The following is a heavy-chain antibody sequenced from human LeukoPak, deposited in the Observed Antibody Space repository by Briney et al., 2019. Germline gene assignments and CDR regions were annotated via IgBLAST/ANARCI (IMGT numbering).Heavy chain of an antibody. D-gene: IGHD3-16*01. CDR2: ISASGGNT. V-gene: IGHV3-23*01. Sequence: PGGSLRLSCAASGFAFSSYAMSWVRRAPGKGLERVSSISASGGNTYHADSVKGRFTISRDNSRNTLYLQMNSLRVDDTAVYYCAGVTFGGVFPPVWGQGTLVTVSS. CDR3: AGVTFGGVFPPV. CDR1: GFAFSSYA. J-gene: IGHJ4*02.